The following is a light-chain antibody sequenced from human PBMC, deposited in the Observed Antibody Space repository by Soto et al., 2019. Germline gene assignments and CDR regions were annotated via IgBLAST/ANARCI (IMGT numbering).Light chain of an antibody. V-gene: IGLV4-69*01. CDR3: QTWDTGARVV. CDR1: SGHSSYA. CDR2: LSSAGSH. J-gene: IGLJ2*01. Sequence: QLVLTQSPSASASLGASVKLTCTLSSGHSSYAIAWHQQQPEKGPRYLMKLSSAGSHSKGDGIPDRFSGSSSGAERYLTISSLQSEDEADYYCQTWDTGARVVFGGGTKVTVL.